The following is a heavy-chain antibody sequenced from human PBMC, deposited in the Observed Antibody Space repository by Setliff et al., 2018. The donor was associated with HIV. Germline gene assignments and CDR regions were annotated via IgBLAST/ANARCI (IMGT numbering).Heavy chain of an antibody. D-gene: IGHD3-3*01. Sequence: PSETLSLTCTVSGDSISSGDHYWGWVRQAPGRGLEWIGNIDSRGTSSYSPSLKSRVTISVDTSKNQFSLKLSSVTAADTAVYYCARGGGTIIGANFDYWGQGTLVTVSS. CDR1: GDSISSGDHY. J-gene: IGHJ4*02. CDR2: IDSRGTS. V-gene: IGHV4-39*01. CDR3: ARGGGTIIGANFDY.